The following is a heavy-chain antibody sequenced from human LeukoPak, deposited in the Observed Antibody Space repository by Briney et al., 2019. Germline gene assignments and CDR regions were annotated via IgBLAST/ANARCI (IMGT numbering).Heavy chain of an antibody. V-gene: IGHV3-30*04. CDR2: ISYDGNNK. Sequence: GGSLRLSCAASGFTFSKYAIHWVRQAPGKGLEWVAVISYDGNNKYYAGSVKGRFTISRDNSKNTLFLQMNSLTTEDTAVYYCARNLVGAENWYFDLWGRGTLVTVSS. CDR3: ARNLVGAENWYFDL. J-gene: IGHJ2*01. D-gene: IGHD1-26*01. CDR1: GFTFSKYA.